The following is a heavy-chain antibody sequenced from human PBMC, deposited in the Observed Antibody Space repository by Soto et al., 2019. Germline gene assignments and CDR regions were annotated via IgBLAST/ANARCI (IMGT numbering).Heavy chain of an antibody. V-gene: IGHV3-53*04. J-gene: IGHJ4*02. CDR1: EFSVSDNY. CDR3: KSRDY. Sequence: EVQLVESGGGLVLPGGSLRLAYSASEFSVSDNYMNWVRQAPGKGLEWVAVIFSGGSTNYADSVKGRFTISRLKSENTLYLQMSSLRPEGTAVYFCKSRDYWGRGTVVTVSS. CDR2: IFSGGST.